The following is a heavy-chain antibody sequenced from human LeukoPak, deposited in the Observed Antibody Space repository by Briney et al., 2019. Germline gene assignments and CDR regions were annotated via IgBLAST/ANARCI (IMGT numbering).Heavy chain of an antibody. J-gene: IGHJ3*02. D-gene: IGHD3-3*01. V-gene: IGHV3-7*01. Sequence: GGSLRLSCAASGFTFSSYWMSWVRQAPGKGLEWVANIKQDGSEKYYVDSVKGRFTISRDNAKNSLYLQMNSLRAEDTAVYYCARDYDFWSGRDAFDIWGQGTMVTVSS. CDR3: ARDYDFWSGRDAFDI. CDR2: IKQDGSEK. CDR1: GFTFSSYW.